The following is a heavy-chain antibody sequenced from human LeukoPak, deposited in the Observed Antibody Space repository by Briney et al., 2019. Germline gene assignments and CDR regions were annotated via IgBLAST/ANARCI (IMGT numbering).Heavy chain of an antibody. Sequence: ASVKVSCKASGYTFTCYAMHWVRQAPGQRLEWMGWINAGNGNTKYSQKFQGRVTITRDTSASTAYMELSSLRSEDTAVYYCASSHCSGGSCYYYGMDVWGKGTTVTVSS. CDR1: GYTFTCYA. CDR3: ASSHCSGGSCYYYGMDV. V-gene: IGHV1-3*01. CDR2: INAGNGNT. D-gene: IGHD2-15*01. J-gene: IGHJ6*04.